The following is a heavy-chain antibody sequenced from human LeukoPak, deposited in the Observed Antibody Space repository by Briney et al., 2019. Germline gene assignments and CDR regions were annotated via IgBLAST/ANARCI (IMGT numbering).Heavy chain of an antibody. D-gene: IGHD6-19*01. V-gene: IGHV6-1*01. CDR1: GDSVSSNSAA. J-gene: IGHJ4*02. CDR2: TYYRSKWYN. CDR3: AREVVAVAGTPNYFDN. Sequence: SQTLSLTFAISGDSVSSNSAAWNWIRQSPSRGLEWLGRTYYRSKWYNEYAPSLKSRITINPDTSKNQFSLQLNSVTPEDTAVYYCAREVVAVAGTPNYFDNWGQGTLVTVSS.